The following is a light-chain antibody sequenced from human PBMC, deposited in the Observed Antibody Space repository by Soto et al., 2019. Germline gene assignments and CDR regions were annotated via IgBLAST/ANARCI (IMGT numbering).Light chain of an antibody. CDR3: SSYTTSNTRQIV. CDR1: NSDVGGYNY. Sequence: QSALTQPASVSGSPGQSITISCTGTNSDVGGYNYVSWYQHHPGKAPKLMIFDVSNRPSGVSNRFSGYKSGNTASLTISGLQPEDEADYYCSSYTTSNTRQIVFGTGTKVTVL. V-gene: IGLV2-14*03. J-gene: IGLJ1*01. CDR2: DVS.